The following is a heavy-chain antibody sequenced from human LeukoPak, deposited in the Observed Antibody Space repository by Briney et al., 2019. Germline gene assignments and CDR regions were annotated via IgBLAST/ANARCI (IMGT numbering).Heavy chain of an antibody. CDR3: ARGRDSSGWYADFDY. Sequence: ASVKVSCKASGYTFTRFGISWVRQAPGQGLEWMGWISTYNADTNYAQRLQGRVTMTTDTSSNTAYMELRRLRSDDTAVYYCARGRDSSGWYADFDYWGQGTLVTVSS. CDR1: GYTFTRFG. CDR2: ISTYNADT. J-gene: IGHJ4*02. D-gene: IGHD6-13*01. V-gene: IGHV1-18*01.